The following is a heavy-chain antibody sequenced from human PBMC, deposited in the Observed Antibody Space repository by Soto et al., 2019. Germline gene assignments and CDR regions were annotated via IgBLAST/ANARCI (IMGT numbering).Heavy chain of an antibody. J-gene: IGHJ1*01. CDR1: GFTFSSYG. CDR2: ISYDGSNK. V-gene: IGHV3-30*18. Sequence: GGSLRLSCAASGFTFSSYGMHWVRQAPGKGLEWVAVISYDGSNKYYADSVKGRFTISRDNSKNTLYLQMNSLRAEDTAVYYCAKGSRVPRAEYFQHWGQGTLVTVSS. CDR3: AKGSRVPRAEYFQH. D-gene: IGHD2-2*01.